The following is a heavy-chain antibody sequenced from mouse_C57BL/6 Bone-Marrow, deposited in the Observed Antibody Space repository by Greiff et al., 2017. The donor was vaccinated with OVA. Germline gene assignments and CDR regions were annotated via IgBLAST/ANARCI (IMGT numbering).Heavy chain of an antibody. CDR1: GYSFTDYN. CDR3: ARKGAAQAPAWFAY. V-gene: IGHV1-39*01. D-gene: IGHD3-2*02. J-gene: IGHJ3*01. CDR2: INPNYGTT. Sequence: VQLQQSGPELVKPGASVKISCKASGYSFTDYNMNWVKQSHGKSLEWIGVINPNYGTTSYNQKFKGKATLTVDQSSSTAYMQLNSLTSEDSAVYYCARKGAAQAPAWFAYWGQGTLVTVSA.